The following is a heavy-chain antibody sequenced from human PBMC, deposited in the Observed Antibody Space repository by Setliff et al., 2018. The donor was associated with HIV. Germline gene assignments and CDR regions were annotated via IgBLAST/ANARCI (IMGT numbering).Heavy chain of an antibody. J-gene: IGHJ3*01. Sequence: SVKVSCKASGGTFSSYAISWVRQAPGQGLEWMGGIIPILGIANYAQKFQGRVTITADKSTSTAYMELSSLRSEDTAVYYCAGPRGDEAFDVWGRGTMVTVSS. CDR3: AGPRGDEAFDV. V-gene: IGHV1-69*10. CDR2: IIPILGIA. CDR1: GGTFSSYA.